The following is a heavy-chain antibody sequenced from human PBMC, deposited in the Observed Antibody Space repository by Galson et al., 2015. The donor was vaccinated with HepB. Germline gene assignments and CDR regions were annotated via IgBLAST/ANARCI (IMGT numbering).Heavy chain of an antibody. CDR3: AKDYPRIVVVVAAPSDAFDI. J-gene: IGHJ3*02. CDR1: GFTFSSYA. D-gene: IGHD2-15*01. V-gene: IGHV3-23*01. Sequence: SLRLSCAASGFTFSSYAMSWVRQAPGKGLEWVSAISGSGGSTYYADSVKGRFTISRDNSKNTLYLQMNSLRAEDTAVYYCAKDYPRIVVVVAAPSDAFDIWGQGTMVTVSS. CDR2: ISGSGGST.